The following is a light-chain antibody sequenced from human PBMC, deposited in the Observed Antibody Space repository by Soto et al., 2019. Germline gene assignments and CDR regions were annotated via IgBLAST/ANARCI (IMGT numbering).Light chain of an antibody. CDR3: QQTYSTPWT. CDR1: QSISSW. Sequence: IQMTQSPSTLSASVGDRVTITCRASQSISSWLAWYQQKPGKAPKLLIYAASSLQSGVPSRFSGSASGTDFTLTISSLQPEDFATYHCQQTYSTPWTFGQGTKVDIK. J-gene: IGKJ1*01. V-gene: IGKV1-39*01. CDR2: AAS.